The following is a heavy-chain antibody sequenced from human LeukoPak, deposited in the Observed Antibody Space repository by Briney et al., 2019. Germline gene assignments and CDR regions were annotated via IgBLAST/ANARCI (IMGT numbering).Heavy chain of an antibody. CDR3: ARYTGSYQRVDH. CDR1: GYTFSDYS. V-gene: IGHV1-2*06. Sequence: ASVKVSCKASGYTFSDYSMHWVRQAPRQGLEWVGRINANSGGTNYAQKSQSRVTMTRDTSINTAYMDLGSLRSDDPAVYYCARYTGSYQRVDHWGQETLITVSP. D-gene: IGHD1-26*01. CDR2: INANSGGT. J-gene: IGHJ4*02.